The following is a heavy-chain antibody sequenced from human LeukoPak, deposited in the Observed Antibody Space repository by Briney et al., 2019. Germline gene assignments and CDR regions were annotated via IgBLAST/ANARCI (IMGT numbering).Heavy chain of an antibody. CDR3: ARGLRYCSGGRCYFSPPYYYYMDV. V-gene: IGHV1-8*02. J-gene: IGHJ6*03. Sequence: ASVKVSCKASGYTFTSYYMNWVRQATGQGLEWMGWMNPNSGNTGYAQKFQGRVTMTRNTSISTAYMELSSLRSEDTAVYYCARGLRYCSGGRCYFSPPYYYYMDVWGKGTTVTISS. D-gene: IGHD2-15*01. CDR1: GYTFTSYY. CDR2: MNPNSGNT.